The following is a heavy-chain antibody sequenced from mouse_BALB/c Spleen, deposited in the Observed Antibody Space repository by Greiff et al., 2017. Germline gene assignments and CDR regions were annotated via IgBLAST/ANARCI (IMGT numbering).Heavy chain of an antibody. CDR3: ARWTYGGAMDY. V-gene: IGHV5-17*02. CDR2: ISSGSSTI. J-gene: IGHJ4*01. CDR1: GFTFSSFG. Sequence: DVKLVESGGGLVQPGGSRKLSCAASGFTFSSFGMHWVRQAPEKGLEWVAYISSGSSTIYYADTVKGRFTISRDNPKNTLFLQMTSLRSEDTAMYYCARWTYGGAMDYWGQGTSVTVSS. D-gene: IGHD1-1*02.